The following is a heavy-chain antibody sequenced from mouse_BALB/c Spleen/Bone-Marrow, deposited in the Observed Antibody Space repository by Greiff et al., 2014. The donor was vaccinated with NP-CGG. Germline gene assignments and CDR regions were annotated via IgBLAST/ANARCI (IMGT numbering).Heavy chain of an antibody. Sequence: VQLKESVTVLSRPGASVKMSCKASGYSFSTYWMHWVKQRPGQGLEWIGAIYPGNSDSSYSQKFEGKAKLTAVTSASTAYMELISLTHEDSAVYYCTRRGSSAFPYWGQGTLVTVSA. CDR2: IYPGNSDS. CDR3: TRRGSSAFPY. J-gene: IGHJ3*01. V-gene: IGHV1-5*01. D-gene: IGHD1-1*01. CDR1: GYSFSTYW.